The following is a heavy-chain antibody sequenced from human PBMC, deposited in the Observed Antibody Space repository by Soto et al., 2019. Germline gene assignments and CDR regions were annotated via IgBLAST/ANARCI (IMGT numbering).Heavy chain of an antibody. J-gene: IGHJ4*02. CDR3: ARYRREAVAGYTLDN. V-gene: IGHV4-59*01. CDR1: GGSISSNY. Sequence: ETLSLTCTVSGGSISSNYWTWIRQPPGKGLEWIGYVYNSGSTNYNPSLKSRVTISEDTSKSQFSLKVNSMTAADTAVYYCARYRREAVAGYTLDNWGQGILVTVSS. D-gene: IGHD6-13*01. CDR2: VYNSGST.